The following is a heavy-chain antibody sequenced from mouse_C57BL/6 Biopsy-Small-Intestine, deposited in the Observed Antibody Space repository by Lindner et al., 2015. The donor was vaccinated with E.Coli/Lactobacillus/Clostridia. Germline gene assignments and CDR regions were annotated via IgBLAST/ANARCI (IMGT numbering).Heavy chain of an antibody. CDR1: GYTFTSYW. V-gene: IGHV1-7*01. Sequence: VQLQESGPELVKPGASVKISCKASGYTFTSYWMHWVKQRPGQGLEWIGYINPSSGYTKYNQKFKDKATLTADKSSSTAYMQLSSLTYEDSAVYYCARNYYGSSYDFFDYWGQGTTLTVSS. CDR2: INPSSGYT. D-gene: IGHD1-1*01. CDR3: ARNYYGSSYDFFDY. J-gene: IGHJ2*01.